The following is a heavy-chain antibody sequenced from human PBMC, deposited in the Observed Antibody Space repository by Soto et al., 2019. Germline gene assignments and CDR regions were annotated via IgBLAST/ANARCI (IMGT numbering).Heavy chain of an antibody. Sequence: PSETLSLTCTVSGGSISSYYWSWIRQPPGKGLEWIGYIYYSGSTNYNPSLKSRVTISVDTSKNQFSLKLSSVTAADTAVYYCARGMSWFDPWGQGTQVTVSS. CDR3: ARGMSWFDP. J-gene: IGHJ5*02. CDR1: GGSISSYY. CDR2: IYYSGST. V-gene: IGHV4-59*01.